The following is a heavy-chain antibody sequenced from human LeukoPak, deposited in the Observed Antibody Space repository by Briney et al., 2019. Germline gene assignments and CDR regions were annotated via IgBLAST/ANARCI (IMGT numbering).Heavy chain of an antibody. CDR2: IYYSGST. CDR1: GASISSSTYY. V-gene: IGHV4-39*07. Sequence: SETLSLTCTVSGASISSSTYYWGWIRQPPGKGLEWIGSIYYSGSTYYNPSLKSRVTISEDTSKNQFSLKLSSVTAADTAVYYCARAFRGIFGVFEAFDIWGQGTMVTVSS. D-gene: IGHD3-3*01. CDR3: ARAFRGIFGVFEAFDI. J-gene: IGHJ3*02.